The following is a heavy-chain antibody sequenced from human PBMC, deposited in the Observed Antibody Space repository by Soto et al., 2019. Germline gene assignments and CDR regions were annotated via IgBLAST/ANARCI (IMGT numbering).Heavy chain of an antibody. D-gene: IGHD3-22*01. CDR1: GYTFTSYG. V-gene: IGHV1-18*01. CDR3: ARDYSDYYDSSGSLAGFDP. Sequence: ASVKVSCKASGYTFTSYGISWVRQAPGQGLEWMGWISAYNGNTNYAQKLQGRVTMTTDTSTSTAYMELRSLRSGDTAVYYCARDYSDYYDSSGSLAGFDPWGQGTLVTVSS. CDR2: ISAYNGNT. J-gene: IGHJ5*02.